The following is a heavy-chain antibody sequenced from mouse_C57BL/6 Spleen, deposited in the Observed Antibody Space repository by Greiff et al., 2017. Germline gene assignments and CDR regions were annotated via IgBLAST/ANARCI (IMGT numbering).Heavy chain of an antibody. D-gene: IGHD2-1*01. CDR1: GYTFTSYW. V-gene: IGHV1-52*01. J-gene: IGHJ3*01. Sequence: QVQLQQPGAELVRPGSSVKLSCKASGYTFTSYWMHWVKQRPIQGLEWIGNIDPSDSETPYNQKFKDKATLTVDKSSSTAYMQLSSLTSEDSAVYYCASGGLLPLAYWGQGTLVTVSA. CDR3: ASGGLLPLAY. CDR2: IDPSDSET.